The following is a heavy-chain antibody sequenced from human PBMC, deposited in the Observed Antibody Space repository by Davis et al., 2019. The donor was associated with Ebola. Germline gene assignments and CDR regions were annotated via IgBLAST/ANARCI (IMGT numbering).Heavy chain of an antibody. Sequence: PSETLSLTCAVSGGSISSSNWWSWVRQPPGKGLEWIGEIYHSGSTNYNPSLKSRVTISVDKSKNQFSLKLSSVTAADTAVYYCATRSYGWAWPDYWGQGTLVTVSS. CDR3: ATRSYGWAWPDY. CDR1: GGSISSSNW. V-gene: IGHV4-4*02. J-gene: IGHJ4*02. CDR2: IYHSGST. D-gene: IGHD5-18*01.